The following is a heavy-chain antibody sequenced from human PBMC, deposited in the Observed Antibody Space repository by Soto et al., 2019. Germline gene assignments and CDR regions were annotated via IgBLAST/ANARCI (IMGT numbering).Heavy chain of an antibody. J-gene: IGHJ4*02. D-gene: IGHD5-12*01. CDR2: ISGSGGST. Sequence: EVQLLESGGGLVQPGGSLRLSCAASGFTFSSYAMSWVRQAPGKGLEWVSAISGSGGSTYYAASVKGRFTISRDNSVNTLYLQMNSLRAEDTAVYYCAKRSVATIYYFDYWGQGTLVTVSS. CDR1: GFTFSSYA. V-gene: IGHV3-23*01. CDR3: AKRSVATIYYFDY.